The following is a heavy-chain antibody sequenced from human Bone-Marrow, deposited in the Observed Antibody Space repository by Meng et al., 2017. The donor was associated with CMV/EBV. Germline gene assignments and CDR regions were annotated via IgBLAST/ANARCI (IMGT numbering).Heavy chain of an antibody. J-gene: IGHJ3*02. CDR2: IYYSGRT. CDR3: ARHAPGIAVDDAFDI. CDR1: GGSISSSSYY. Sequence: GSLRLSCTVSGGSISSSSYYWGWIRQPPGKGLAWIGSIYYSGRTYYNPSLKSRVTISVDTSKNQFSLKLSSVTAADTAVYYCARHAPGIAVDDAFDIWGQGTMVTVSS. D-gene: IGHD6-19*01. V-gene: IGHV4-39*01.